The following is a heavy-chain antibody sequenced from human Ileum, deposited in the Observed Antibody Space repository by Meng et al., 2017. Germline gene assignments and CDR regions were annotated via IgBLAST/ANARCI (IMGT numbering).Heavy chain of an antibody. CDR3: TRGRGVVEVAASAY. J-gene: IGHJ4*02. D-gene: IGHD2-15*01. CDR2: IRSKAFGGTT. Sequence: GESLKISCSASGFTFGDYAMSWFRQAPGKGLEWVGFIRSKAFGGTTEYAASVKGRFTISRDDSKNIASLQMNSLETEDTALYYCTRGRGVVEVAASAYWGQGTLVTVSS. V-gene: IGHV3-49*03. CDR1: GFTFGDYA.